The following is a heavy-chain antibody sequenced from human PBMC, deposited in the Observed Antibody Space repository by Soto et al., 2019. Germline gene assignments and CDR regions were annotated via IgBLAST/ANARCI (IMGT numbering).Heavy chain of an antibody. Sequence: SETLSLTCAVYGGSFSGYYWSWIRQPPGKGLEWIGEINHSGSTNYNPSLKSRVTISVDTSKNQFSLKLSSVTAADTAVYYCARGGGYSALFDPWGQGTLVTVSS. D-gene: IGHD5-12*01. J-gene: IGHJ5*02. CDR1: GGSFSGYY. V-gene: IGHV4-34*01. CDR2: INHSGST. CDR3: ARGGGYSALFDP.